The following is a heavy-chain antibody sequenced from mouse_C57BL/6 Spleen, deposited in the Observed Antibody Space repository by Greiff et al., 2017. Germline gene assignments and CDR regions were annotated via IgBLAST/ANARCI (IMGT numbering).Heavy chain of an antibody. V-gene: IGHV5-17*01. J-gene: IGHJ1*03. CDR3: AGMDDYYGSSYWYFDV. CDR2: ISSGSSTI. D-gene: IGHD1-1*01. CDR1: GFTFSDYG. Sequence: EVQGVESGGGLVKPGGSLKLSCAASGFTFSDYGMHWVRQAPEKGLEWVAYISSGSSTIYYADTVKGRFTLSRDNAKNTLFLQMDRLRSVDTAMYYCAGMDDYYGSSYWYFDVWGTGTPVTVSA.